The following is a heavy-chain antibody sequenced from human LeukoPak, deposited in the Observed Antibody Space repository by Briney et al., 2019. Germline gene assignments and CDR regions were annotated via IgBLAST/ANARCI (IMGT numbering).Heavy chain of an antibody. D-gene: IGHD2-21*01. Sequence: SETLSLTCAVYGGSFSGYYWSWIRQPPGKGLEWIGEISHSGSTNYNPSLKSRVTISVDTSKNQFSLKLSSVTAADTAVYYCARGSIVVVYGMDVWGQGTTVTVSS. CDR2: ISHSGST. J-gene: IGHJ6*02. CDR3: ARGSIVVVYGMDV. CDR1: GGSFSGYY. V-gene: IGHV4-34*01.